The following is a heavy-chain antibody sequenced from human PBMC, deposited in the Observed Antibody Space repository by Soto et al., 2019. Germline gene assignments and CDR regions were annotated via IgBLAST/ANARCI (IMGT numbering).Heavy chain of an antibody. CDR1: DDSINSDKYY. J-gene: IGHJ4*02. Sequence: SETLSLTCSVSDDSINSDKYYWGWVRQPPGKGLEWIGSVYYSGSTYYNPSLESRVTISVDKSNNQCSLKLMSLSAAGTAGYYCGRQAGRAHIPYYFAYWGQGALPTFSS. CDR3: GRQAGRAHIPYYFAY. CDR2: VYYSGST. V-gene: IGHV4-39*01.